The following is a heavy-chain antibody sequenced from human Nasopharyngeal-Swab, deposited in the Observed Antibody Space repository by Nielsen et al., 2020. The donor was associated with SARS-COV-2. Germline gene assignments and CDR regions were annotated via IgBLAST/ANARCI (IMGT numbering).Heavy chain of an antibody. J-gene: IGHJ6*03. CDR3: AKDRVSGTVGSYYYYYYMDV. D-gene: IGHD1-14*01. V-gene: IGHV3-30*18. CDR2: ISYDGSSK. Sequence: WIRQPPGKGLEWVAVISYDGSSKYYADSVKGRFTISRDNSKNTLYLQMNSLRAEDTAVYYCAKDRVSGTVGSYYYYYYMDVWGKGTTVTVSS.